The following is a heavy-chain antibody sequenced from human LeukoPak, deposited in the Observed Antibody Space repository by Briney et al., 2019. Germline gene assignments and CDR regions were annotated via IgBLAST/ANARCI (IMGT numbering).Heavy chain of an antibody. J-gene: IGHJ4*02. Sequence: ASVKVSCKASGGTFSSYAISWVRQAPGQGLEWMGRIIPIFGTANYAQKFQGRVTITTDESTSTAYMELSSLRSEDTAVYYCARGHHDPYFDYWGQGTLVTVSS. D-gene: IGHD1-1*01. CDR3: ARGHHDPYFDY. CDR2: IIPIFGTA. V-gene: IGHV1-69*05. CDR1: GGTFSSYA.